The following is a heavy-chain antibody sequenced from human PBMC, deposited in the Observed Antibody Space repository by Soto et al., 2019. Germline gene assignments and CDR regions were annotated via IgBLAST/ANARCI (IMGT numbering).Heavy chain of an antibody. Sequence: ASVKVSCKASGYTFTSYYMHWVRQAPGQGLEWMGIINPSGGSTSYAQKFQGRVTMTRDTSTSTVYMELSSLRSEDTAVYYCARVLGYYDSSGSLDYWGQGTLVTVSS. D-gene: IGHD3-22*01. J-gene: IGHJ4*02. V-gene: IGHV1-46*01. CDR3: ARVLGYYDSSGSLDY. CDR2: INPSGGST. CDR1: GYTFTSYY.